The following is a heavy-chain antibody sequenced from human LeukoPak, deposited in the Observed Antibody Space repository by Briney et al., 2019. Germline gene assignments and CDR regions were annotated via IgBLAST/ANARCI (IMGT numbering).Heavy chain of an antibody. Sequence: ASVNVSCKASGYTFTSYGISWVRQAPGQGLEWMGWISAYNGNTNYAQKLQGRVTMTTDTSTSTAYMELRSLRSDDTAAYYCARADHIAAAGTTYSYWGQGTLVTVSS. CDR2: ISAYNGNT. V-gene: IGHV1-18*01. D-gene: IGHD6-13*01. J-gene: IGHJ4*02. CDR1: GYTFTSYG. CDR3: ARADHIAAAGTTYSY.